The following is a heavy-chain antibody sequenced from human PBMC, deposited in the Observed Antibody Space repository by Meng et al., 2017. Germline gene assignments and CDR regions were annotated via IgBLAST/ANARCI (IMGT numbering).Heavy chain of an antibody. CDR2: IIPTFGTA. CDR3: ARGHSGGYYIDSNWFDP. CDR1: GGIFSSYA. Sequence: SVKVSCKASGGIFSSYAISWLRQAPGQGLEWMGGIIPTFGTANYAQKFQDRVTITADESTSTAYVELSSLRSEDTAVYYCARGHSGGYYIDSNWFDPWGQGTLVTVSS. V-gene: IGHV1-69*13. J-gene: IGHJ5*02. D-gene: IGHD1-26*01.